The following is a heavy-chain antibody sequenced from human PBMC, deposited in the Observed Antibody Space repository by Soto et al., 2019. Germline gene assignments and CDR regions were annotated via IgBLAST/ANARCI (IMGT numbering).Heavy chain of an antibody. J-gene: IGHJ4*02. CDR3: AFAYGDCAAYY. D-gene: IGHD4-17*01. CDR2: IIPILGIA. CDR1: GGTFSRYT. Sequence: SVKVYCKASGGTFSRYTISWVRQAPGQGLEWMGRIIPILGIANYAQKFQGRVTITADKSTSTAYMELSSLRSEDTAVYYCAFAYGDCAAYYWGQGTLVTVSS. V-gene: IGHV1-69*02.